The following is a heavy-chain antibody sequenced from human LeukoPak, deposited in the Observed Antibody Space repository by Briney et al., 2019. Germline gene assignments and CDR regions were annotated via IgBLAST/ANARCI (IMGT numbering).Heavy chain of an antibody. J-gene: IGHJ6*03. CDR3: GRDALVGYFSYYYMDV. D-gene: IGHD2-15*01. CDR1: GGSISSHY. CDR2: ISNSGST. V-gene: IGHV4-59*11. Sequence: SETLSLTCTVSGGSISSHYWTWIRQSPVKGLEWIGDISNSGSTSYNPSLESRVTISIDTSKNQFSLKLSSVTAADTAVYYCGRDALVGYFSYYYMDVWGKGTTVTVSS.